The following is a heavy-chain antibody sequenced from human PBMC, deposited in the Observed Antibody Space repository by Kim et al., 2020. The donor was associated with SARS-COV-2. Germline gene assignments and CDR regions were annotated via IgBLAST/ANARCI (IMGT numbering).Heavy chain of an antibody. CDR1: GFTFRSYG. D-gene: IGHD6-13*01. CDR3: AREQMYNSRLYEIDY. CDR2: ISYDGSNK. V-gene: IGHV3-30*03. J-gene: IGHJ4*02. Sequence: GGSLRLSCADSGFTFRSYGMHWVRQSPGKGLQWVAVISYDGSNKYYADSVKGRYTISRDNSKNMLNLQMNSLRAEDKAVYYCAREQMYNSRLYEIDYWGQGTLVTVSS.